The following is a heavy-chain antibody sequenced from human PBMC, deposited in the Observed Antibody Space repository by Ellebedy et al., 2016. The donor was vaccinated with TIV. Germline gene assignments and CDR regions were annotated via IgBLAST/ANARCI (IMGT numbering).Heavy chain of an antibody. CDR2: IIPIFGTA. Sequence: SVKVSXXASGGTFSSYAISWVRQAPGQGLEWMGGIIPIFGTANYAQKFQGRVTITADKSTSTAYMELSSLRSEDTAVYYCARVYGGRTVHVEAVTTWINWFDPWGQGTLVTVSS. D-gene: IGHD4-11*01. CDR3: ARVYGGRTVHVEAVTTWINWFDP. CDR1: GGTFSSYA. J-gene: IGHJ5*02. V-gene: IGHV1-69*06.